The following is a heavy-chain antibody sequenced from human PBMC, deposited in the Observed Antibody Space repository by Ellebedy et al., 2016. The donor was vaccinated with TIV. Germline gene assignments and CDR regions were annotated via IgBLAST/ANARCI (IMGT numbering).Heavy chain of an antibody. CDR3: VRDGKGDEAFNV. D-gene: IGHD1-26*01. V-gene: IGHV3-7*01. CDR1: GFNFSSHW. J-gene: IGHJ3*01. CDR2: INQDGSAE. Sequence: GGSLRLSCVVSGFNFSSHWMSWVRQAPGKGLEWVANINQDGSAEYYVDSVKGRFTIYRDNAKNSPYLQMNTLRAEDTAVYYCVRDGKGDEAFNVWGQGTMVTVSS.